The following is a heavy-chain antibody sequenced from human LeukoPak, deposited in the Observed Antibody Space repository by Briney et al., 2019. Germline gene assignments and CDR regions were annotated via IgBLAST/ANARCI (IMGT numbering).Heavy chain of an antibody. CDR1: GYSFTSYW. CDR2: IYPGDSDT. Sequence: GESLKISCKGSGYSFTSYWIGWVRQMPGKGLEWMGIIYPGDSDTRYSPSFQGQVTISADKSISTAYLQWSSLKASDTAMYYCAAHYCSSTSCYTGAGVPEAFDIWGQGTMVTVSS. J-gene: IGHJ3*02. CDR3: AAHYCSSTSCYTGAGVPEAFDI. V-gene: IGHV5-51*01. D-gene: IGHD2-2*02.